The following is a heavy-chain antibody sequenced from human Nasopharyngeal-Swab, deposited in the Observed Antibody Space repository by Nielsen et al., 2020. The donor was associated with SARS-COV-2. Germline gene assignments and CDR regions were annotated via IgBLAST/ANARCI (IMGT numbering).Heavy chain of an antibody. D-gene: IGHD3-22*01. J-gene: IGHJ5*02. V-gene: IGHV4-34*01. CDR2: INHSGST. Sequence: SETLSLAWAVCGGSFSGYYWSWIRQPPGKWLEWIGEINHSGSTNYNPSLKSRVTISVDTSKNQFSLKLSSVTAADTAVYYCARPYYDSSGYDAWFDPWGQGTLVTVSS. CDR1: GGSFSGYY. CDR3: ARPYYDSSGYDAWFDP.